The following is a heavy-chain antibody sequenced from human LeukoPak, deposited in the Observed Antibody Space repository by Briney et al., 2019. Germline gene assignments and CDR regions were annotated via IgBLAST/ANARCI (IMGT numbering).Heavy chain of an antibody. CDR1: GFTFTSYA. CDR3: ARDHSHYDSSGYFGL. V-gene: IGHV3-30*01. Sequence: GGSLRLSCAPSGFTFTSYAMHWVRQAPGKRLEWVSLISYDGSKYYSAGSVKGRFTISRDNSKNTLYLQMNSLRAEDTAVYYCARDHSHYDSSGYFGLWGQGALVTVSS. D-gene: IGHD3-22*01. J-gene: IGHJ4*02. CDR2: ISYDGSKY.